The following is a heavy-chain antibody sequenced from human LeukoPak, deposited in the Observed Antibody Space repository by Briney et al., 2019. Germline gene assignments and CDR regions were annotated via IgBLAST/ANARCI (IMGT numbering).Heavy chain of an antibody. CDR2: ISTSGTTM. Sequence: KSGGSLRLSCAASGFTFSDYYMNWIRQAPGKGLEWVSYISTSGTTMSYADSVKGRFTISRDSAKNSLYLQMNSLRAEDTAVYYCPRGTTGTTDFDYWGQGTLVTVSS. CDR3: PRGTTGTTDFDY. V-gene: IGHV3-11*01. D-gene: IGHD1-1*01. CDR1: GFTFSDYY. J-gene: IGHJ4*02.